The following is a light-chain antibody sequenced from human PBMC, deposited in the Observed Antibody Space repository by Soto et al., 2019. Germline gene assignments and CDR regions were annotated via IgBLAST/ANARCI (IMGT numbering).Light chain of an antibody. J-gene: IGKJ4*01. CDR1: QSVSSSY. CDR2: GAS. V-gene: IGKV3-20*01. CDR3: QQYGSSRLT. Sequence: EIVLTQSPGTLSLSPGERATLSCRASQSVSSSYLAWYQQKPVQAPRLLIYGASSRATGIPDRFSGRGSGTDFTLNISRLETEDFAVYYCQQYGSSRLTFGGGTKVEIK.